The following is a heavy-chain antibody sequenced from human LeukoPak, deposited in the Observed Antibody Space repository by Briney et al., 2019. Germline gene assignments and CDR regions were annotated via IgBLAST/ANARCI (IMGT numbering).Heavy chain of an antibody. V-gene: IGHV1-8*01. J-gene: IGHJ4*02. D-gene: IGHD2-15*01. CDR1: GYTFTSYN. CDR3: ARGPESDCSGGSCPLNFDF. CDR2: MNPNRGNT. Sequence: ASVKVSCKASGYTFTSYNISWVRQATAQGLERMGWMNPNRGNTDYAQKFQGRVTMTRNTSISTAYMELSSLRSEDTAVYYCARGPESDCSGGSCPLNFDFWGQGTLVTVSS.